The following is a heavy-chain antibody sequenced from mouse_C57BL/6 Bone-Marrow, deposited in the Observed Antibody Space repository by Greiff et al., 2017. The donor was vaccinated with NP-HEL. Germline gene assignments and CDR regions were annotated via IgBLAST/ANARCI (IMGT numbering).Heavy chain of an antibody. CDR3: ARGTTVKFAY. Sequence: QVQLQQSGAELVRPGTSVKVSCKASGYAFTNYLIEWVKQRPGQGLEWIGVINPGSGGTNYNEKFKGKATLTADKSSSTAYMQLSSLTSEDSAVYFCARGTTVKFAYWGQGTLVTVSA. D-gene: IGHD1-1*01. V-gene: IGHV1-54*01. CDR1: GYAFTNYL. CDR2: INPGSGGT. J-gene: IGHJ3*01.